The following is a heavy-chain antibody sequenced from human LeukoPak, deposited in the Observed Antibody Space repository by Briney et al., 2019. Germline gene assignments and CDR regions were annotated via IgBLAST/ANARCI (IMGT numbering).Heavy chain of an antibody. CDR2: INHSASP. Sequence: SETLSLTCTVSGGSVLSGPYYWTWLRHPPGTGLEWIGLINHSASPYSNPSLKSRAPISVDTSKHQFSLKLSSVTAADTAVYYCARDAPIDYYDSSVDWGQGTLVTVSS. J-gene: IGHJ4*02. V-gene: IGHV4-30-2*01. D-gene: IGHD3-22*01. CDR3: ARDAPIDYYDSSVD. CDR1: GGSVLSGPYY.